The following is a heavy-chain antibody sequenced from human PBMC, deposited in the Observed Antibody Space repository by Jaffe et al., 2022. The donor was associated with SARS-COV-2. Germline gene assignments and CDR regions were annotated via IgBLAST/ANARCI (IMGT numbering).Heavy chain of an antibody. CDR3: ARRADNSGYYFGFDI. CDR2: SRYDESP. CDR1: GGSVSSSYHY. Sequence: QLQLRESGPGLVKPSETLSLTCTVSGGSVSSSYHYWGWIRQAPGKGLEWIGNSRYDESPDYNPALKSRATISVDMSKNQFSLRLSSVTAADTAVYYCARRADNSGYYFGFDIWGQGTMVTVSS. J-gene: IGHJ3*02. D-gene: IGHD3-22*01. V-gene: IGHV4-39*01.